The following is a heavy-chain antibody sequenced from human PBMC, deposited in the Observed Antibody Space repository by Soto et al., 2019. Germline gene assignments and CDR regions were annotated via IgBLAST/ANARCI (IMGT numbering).Heavy chain of an antibody. J-gene: IGHJ5*02. Sequence: VSHASITFYLSSCVRKFPGKGLEWIAYTSYTGNTNYNPSLQSRVTISMDTAKNQLSLKLTSITAPDTAGSYCARDLHAGFTYYFDPWGQGILVTVAS. CDR3: ARDLHAGFTYYFDP. D-gene: IGHD3-22*01. CDR2: TSYTGNT. V-gene: IGHV4-59*01. CDR1: HASITFYL.